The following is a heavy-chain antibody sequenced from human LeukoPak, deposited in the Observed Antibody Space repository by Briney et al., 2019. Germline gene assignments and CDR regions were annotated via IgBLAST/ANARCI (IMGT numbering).Heavy chain of an antibody. V-gene: IGHV4-38-2*02. CDR2: IYHSGST. Sequence: PSETLSLTCTVSGYSISSGYYWGWIRQPPGKGLEWIGSIYHSGSTYYNPSLKSRVTISVDRSKNQFSLKLSPVTAADTAVYYCARVNDVNNFDYWGQGTLVTVSS. CDR1: GYSISSGYY. D-gene: IGHD1/OR15-1a*01. J-gene: IGHJ4*02. CDR3: ARVNDVNNFDY.